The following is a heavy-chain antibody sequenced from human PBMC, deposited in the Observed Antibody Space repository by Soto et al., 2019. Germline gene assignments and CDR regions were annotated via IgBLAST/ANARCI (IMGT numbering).Heavy chain of an antibody. V-gene: IGHV4-31*03. J-gene: IGHJ4*02. CDR3: ARWGIAAASGGFDY. CDR1: GGSIISGGYY. CDR2: IYYSGST. D-gene: IGHD6-13*01. Sequence: PSETLSLTCTVSGGSIISGGYYWSWIRQHPGKGLEWIGYIYYSGSTYYNPSLKSRVTISVDTSKNQFSLKLSSVTAADTAVYYCARWGIAAASGGFDYWGQGTLVTVSS.